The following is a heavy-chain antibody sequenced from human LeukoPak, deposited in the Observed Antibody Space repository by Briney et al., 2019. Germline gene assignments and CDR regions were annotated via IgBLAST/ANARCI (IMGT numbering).Heavy chain of an antibody. CDR3: ASAGGGGGSYGGGLDY. Sequence: PSQTLCPTRTLSGVSTTSYYCSWVRRPPGKGLEWIGDMYYSGSTNYNPSLKSRVTISVDTSKNPFSLKLSSVTAADTAVYYCASAGGGGGSYGGGLDYWGQGTLVTVSS. CDR1: GVSTTSYY. J-gene: IGHJ4*02. CDR2: MYYSGST. V-gene: IGHV4-59*01. D-gene: IGHD1-26*01.